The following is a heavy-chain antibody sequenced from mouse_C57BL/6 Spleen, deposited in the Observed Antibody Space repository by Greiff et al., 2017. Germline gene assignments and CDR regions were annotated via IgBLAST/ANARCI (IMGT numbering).Heavy chain of an antibody. D-gene: IGHD2-5*01. CDR1: GYTFTDYY. CDR2: INPNNGGT. V-gene: IGHV1-26*01. J-gene: IGHJ4*01. CDR3: ARSYYSNSGAMDY. Sequence: VQLQQSGPELVKPGASVKISCKASGYTFTDYYMNWVKQSHGKSLEWIGDINPNNGGTSYNQKFKGKATLTVDKSSSTAYMELRSLTSEDSAVYYCARSYYSNSGAMDYWGQGTSVTVSS.